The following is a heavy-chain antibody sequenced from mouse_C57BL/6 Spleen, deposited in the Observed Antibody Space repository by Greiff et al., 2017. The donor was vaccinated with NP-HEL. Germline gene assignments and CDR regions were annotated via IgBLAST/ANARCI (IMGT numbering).Heavy chain of an antibody. J-gene: IGHJ1*01. CDR1: GYAFSSYW. D-gene: IGHD2-1*01. V-gene: IGHV1-80*01. Sequence: VKLQESGAELVKPGASVKISCKASGYAFSSYWMNWVKQRPGKGLEWIGQIYPGDGDTNYNGKFKGKATLTADKSSSTAYMQLSSLTSEDSAVYGCARRGASGNWRCGGGGEGRRGRGAG. CDR2: IYPGDGDT. CDR3: ARRGASGNWRCGGGGEGRRG.